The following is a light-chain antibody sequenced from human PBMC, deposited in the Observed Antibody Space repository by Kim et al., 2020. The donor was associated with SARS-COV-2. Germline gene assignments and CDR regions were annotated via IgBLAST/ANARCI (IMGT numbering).Light chain of an antibody. Sequence: FSPGERAPLSCRASQSVNSNYLAWYQQKLGQAPRLLIYGASSRAIGIPDRFSGSGSGTDFSLTISRLEPEDFAVYYCQQYGNSQYTFGQGTKLEIK. CDR3: QQYGNSQYT. CDR1: QSVNSNY. J-gene: IGKJ2*01. CDR2: GAS. V-gene: IGKV3-20*01.